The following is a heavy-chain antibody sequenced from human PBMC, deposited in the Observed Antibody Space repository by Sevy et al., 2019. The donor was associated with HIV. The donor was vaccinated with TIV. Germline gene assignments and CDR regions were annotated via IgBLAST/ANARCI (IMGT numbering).Heavy chain of an antibody. CDR1: GDSVSSNSAA. V-gene: IGHV6-1*01. D-gene: IGHD6-6*01. Sequence: KQSQTLSLTCAISGDSVSSNSAAWNWIRQSPSRGLEWLGRTYYRSKWYNDYAVSVKSRITINPDTSKNQFSLQLNSVTPEDTAVYYCARVNLYSSSASYYFDYWGQGTLVTVSS. CDR2: TYYRSKWYN. J-gene: IGHJ4*02. CDR3: ARVNLYSSSASYYFDY.